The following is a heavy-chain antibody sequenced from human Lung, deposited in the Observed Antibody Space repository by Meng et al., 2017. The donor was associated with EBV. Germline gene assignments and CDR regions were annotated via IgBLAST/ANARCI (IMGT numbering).Heavy chain of an antibody. V-gene: IGHV4-34*01. CDR1: GRSFSSSY. D-gene: IGHD2-2*01. J-gene: IGHJ4*02. Sequence: HGPLQEWGAGLLKPSETLSLTCGVSGRSFSSSYWSWFRQPPGKGLEWIGQINYSGITNYNPSLKSRVTISVDTSKNQFSLSLNSVTAADTAVYYCARGGTSSAPFDYWGQGTLVTVSS. CDR2: INYSGIT. CDR3: ARGGTSSAPFDY.